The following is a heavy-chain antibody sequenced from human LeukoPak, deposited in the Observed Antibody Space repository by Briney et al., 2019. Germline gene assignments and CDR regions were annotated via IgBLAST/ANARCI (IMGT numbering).Heavy chain of an antibody. V-gene: IGHV3-30-3*01. D-gene: IGHD3-22*01. J-gene: IGHJ4*02. CDR3: ARGLYYDSSGYSYYFDY. CDR2: ISYDGSNK. Sequence: PGGSLRLSCAASGFTFSSYAMHWVRQAPGKGLEWVAVISYDGSNKYYADSVKGRFTTSRDNSKNTLYLQMNSLRAEDTAVYYCARGLYYDSSGYSYYFDYWGQGTLVTVSS. CDR1: GFTFSSYA.